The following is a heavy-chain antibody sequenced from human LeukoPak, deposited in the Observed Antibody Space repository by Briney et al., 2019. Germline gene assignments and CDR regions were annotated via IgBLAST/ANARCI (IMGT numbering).Heavy chain of an antibody. V-gene: IGHV1-18*01. CDR3: ARVGVVVPAAWFDP. Sequence: ASVKVSCKASGYSFGIFGISWVRQAPGQGLEWMGWISANNGNTNYAQNLQGRVTMTTDTSISTAYMELRSLRSDDTAVYYCARVGVVVPAAWFDPWGQGTLVTVSS. J-gene: IGHJ5*02. CDR1: GYSFGIFG. CDR2: ISANNGNT. D-gene: IGHD2-2*01.